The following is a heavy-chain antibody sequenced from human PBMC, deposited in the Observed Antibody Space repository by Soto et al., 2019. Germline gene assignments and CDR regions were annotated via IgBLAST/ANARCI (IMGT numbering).Heavy chain of an antibody. Sequence: GGSLRLSCAASGFKFSIYGMRWVRQAPGKGLEWVAEIWYDGSNKYYADSVKGRFTISRDNSKNTLYLQMNSLRAEDTAVYYCARFSDKRSPPRGVFAYWGQGTLVPVSS. CDR1: GFKFSIYG. CDR2: IWYDGSNK. V-gene: IGHV3-33*01. CDR3: ARFSDKRSPPRGVFAY. J-gene: IGHJ4*02. D-gene: IGHD2-8*01.